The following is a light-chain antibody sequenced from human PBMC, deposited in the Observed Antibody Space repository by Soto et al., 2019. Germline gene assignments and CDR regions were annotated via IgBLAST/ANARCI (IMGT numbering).Light chain of an antibody. CDR1: SSSIGSNS. CDR3: AAWDGSLNVYV. Sequence: QLVLTQPPSASGTPGQRVTISCSGSSSSIGSNSVNWYQQLPRTAPKVLIYTNNQRPSGVPDRFSGSKSGTSASLAISGLQSEDEADYYCAAWDGSLNVYVFGTGTKVNVL. V-gene: IGLV1-44*01. CDR2: TNN. J-gene: IGLJ1*01.